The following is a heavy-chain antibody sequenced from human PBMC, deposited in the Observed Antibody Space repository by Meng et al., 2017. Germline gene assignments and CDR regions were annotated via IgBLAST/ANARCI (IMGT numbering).Heavy chain of an antibody. CDR1: GFSVRTSGVG. V-gene: IGHV2-5*02. D-gene: IGHD3-22*01. Sequence: QISLKVAGPKSVKPTQTLALSCTFSGFSVRTSGVGVGWIRQHPGKGLEWLALIYWDDDKRYSPSLKSRHTITKDTSKNQVVLTMTNMDPVDTATYYCAHSTLGYYDSSGPYFDYWGQGTLVTVSS. CDR2: IYWDDDK. J-gene: IGHJ4*02. CDR3: AHSTLGYYDSSGPYFDY.